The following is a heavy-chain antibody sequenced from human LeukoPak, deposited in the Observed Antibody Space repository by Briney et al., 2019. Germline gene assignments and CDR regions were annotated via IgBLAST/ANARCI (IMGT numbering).Heavy chain of an antibody. V-gene: IGHV3-30*03. Sequence: GGSLRLSCAASGFTFSSYGMHWVRQAPGKGLEWVAVISYDGSNKYYADSVKGRFTISRDNSKNTLYLQMNSLRAEDTAVYYCAREGVGSGWSFDYWGQGTLVTVSS. CDR2: ISYDGSNK. J-gene: IGHJ4*02. D-gene: IGHD6-19*01. CDR3: AREGVGSGWSFDY. CDR1: GFTFSSYG.